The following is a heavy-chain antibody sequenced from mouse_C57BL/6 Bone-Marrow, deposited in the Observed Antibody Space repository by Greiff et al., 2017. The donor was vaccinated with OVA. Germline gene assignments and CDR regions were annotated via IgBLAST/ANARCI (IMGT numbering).Heavy chain of an antibody. D-gene: IGHD1-1*01. J-gene: IGHJ2*01. Sequence: VQLQQSGAELVRPGASVKLSCTASGFNIKDDYMHWVKQRPEQGLEWIGWIDPANGDTAYASKFQGKATITADTSSNTAYLQLSSLTSEDTAVYYCTPLYGSTNYWGQGTTLTVSS. CDR3: TPLYGSTNY. CDR1: GFNIKDDY. V-gene: IGHV14-4*01. CDR2: IDPANGDT.